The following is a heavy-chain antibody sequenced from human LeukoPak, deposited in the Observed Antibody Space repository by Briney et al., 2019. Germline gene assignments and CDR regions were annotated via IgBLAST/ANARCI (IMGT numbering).Heavy chain of an antibody. D-gene: IGHD3-22*01. CDR2: IYKDGKI. Sequence: GGSLRLSCAASGFTVSSTYMSWVRQAPGKGLEWVSVIYKDGKIYYIDSVKGRFTISKDNSKNTLYLQMSSLRVEDTAVYYCAKQDRDYYDSRGHWGQGTLVTVSS. CDR1: GFTVSSTY. J-gene: IGHJ4*02. V-gene: IGHV3-53*01. CDR3: AKQDRDYYDSRGH.